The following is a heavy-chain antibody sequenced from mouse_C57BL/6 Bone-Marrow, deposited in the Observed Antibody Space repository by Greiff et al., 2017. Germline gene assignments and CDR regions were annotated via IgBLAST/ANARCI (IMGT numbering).Heavy chain of an antibody. Sequence: EVQLQQSGPELVKPGASVKISCKASGYTFTDYYMNWVKQSHGKSLEWIGDINPNNGGTSYNQKFKGKATLTVDKSSSTAYMELRSLTSEDSAVYYCARGDLFYARDYWGQGTSVTVSS. CDR3: ARGDLFYARDY. V-gene: IGHV1-26*01. D-gene: IGHD6-2*01. CDR1: GYTFTDYY. J-gene: IGHJ4*01. CDR2: INPNNGGT.